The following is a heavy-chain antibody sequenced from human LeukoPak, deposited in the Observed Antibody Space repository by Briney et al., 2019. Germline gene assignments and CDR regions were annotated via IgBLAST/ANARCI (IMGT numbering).Heavy chain of an antibody. CDR1: GGSVTTSY. D-gene: IGHD1-26*01. Sequence: SETLSLTCSVSGGSVTTSYWSWIRQPPGKGLEWIGYIYFNGIINYNPSLKSRVSMSVDTSKNQFSLRLSAVTAADTAIYYCARGSGSYLSFLDYWGPGSLVTVPS. J-gene: IGHJ4*02. V-gene: IGHV4-59*02. CDR3: ARGSGSYLSFLDY. CDR2: IYFNGII.